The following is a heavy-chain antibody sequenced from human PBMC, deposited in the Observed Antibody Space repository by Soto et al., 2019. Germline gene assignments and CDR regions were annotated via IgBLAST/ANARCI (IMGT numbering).Heavy chain of an antibody. CDR3: ARAFGFSYYYMDV. V-gene: IGHV3-66*01. CDR1: GFTVSSNY. CDR2: IYSGGST. D-gene: IGHD3-16*01. J-gene: IGHJ6*03. Sequence: GGSLRLSCAASGFTVSSNYMSWVRQAPGKGLEWVSVIYSGGSTYYADSVKGRFTISRDNSKNTLYLQMNSLRAEDTAVYYCARAFGFSYYYMDVWGKGTTVTVSS.